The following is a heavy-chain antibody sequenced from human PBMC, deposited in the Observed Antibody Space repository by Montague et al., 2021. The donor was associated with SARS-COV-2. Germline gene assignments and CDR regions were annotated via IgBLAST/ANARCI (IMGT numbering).Heavy chain of an antibody. V-gene: IGHV6-1*01. CDR2: TYYTSKWYN. J-gene: IGHJ4*02. Sequence: CAISGDNVSNNRAAWNWVRQSPSRGLEWLGRTYYTSKWYNDYALFVKSRITINPDTSKNQVSLRLNSVTPEDTAIYFCAREVDNYFGYWGQGTLVTVSS. CDR3: AREVDNYFGY. CDR1: GDNVSNNRAA. D-gene: IGHD3-9*01.